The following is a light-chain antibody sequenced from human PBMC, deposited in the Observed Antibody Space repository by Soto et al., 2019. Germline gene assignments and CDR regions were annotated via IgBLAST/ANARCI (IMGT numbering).Light chain of an antibody. V-gene: IGKV4-1*01. CDR3: QQYYSTPRT. CDR1: QSVLYISNKKNY. CDR2: WAS. J-gene: IGKJ3*01. Sequence: DIVMTQSPDSLAVSLGERATINCKSSQSVLYISNKKNYLVWYQQRPGQPPKLLINWASTRESGVTDRFSGRGSGTDFTLTISSLQAEDVAVSCCQQYYSTPRTFGPGTKVDSK.